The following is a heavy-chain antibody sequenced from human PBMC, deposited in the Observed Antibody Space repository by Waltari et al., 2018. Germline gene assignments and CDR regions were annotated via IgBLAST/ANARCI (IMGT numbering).Heavy chain of an antibody. J-gene: IGHJ4*02. D-gene: IGHD1-26*01. V-gene: IGHV1-2*02. CDR1: GYTFTGYY. Sequence: QVQLVQSGAEVQKPGASVKVFCKASGYTFTGYYMHWVRQAPGQGLEWMGWINTNSGDTNSAQKFQGRVTVTRDTSISTAYMELSRLTSDDTAVYYCARGGSSSCDYWGQGTLVTVSP. CDR2: INTNSGDT. CDR3: ARGGSSSCDY.